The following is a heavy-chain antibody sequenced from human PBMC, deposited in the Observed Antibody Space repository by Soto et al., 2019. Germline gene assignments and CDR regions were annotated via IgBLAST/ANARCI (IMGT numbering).Heavy chain of an antibody. Sequence: EVQLLESGGGLVQPGGSLRLSCTVSGFSISSSAFSWVRQTPGKGLEWVSASSGGGGPTHYADSVKGLFTISRDNSKNTLYLQINSLRAEDTAVYYCAKNDWSVYPLGGFWGRGTLVSVSS. CDR1: GFSISSSA. J-gene: IGHJ1*01. CDR2: SSGGGGPT. D-gene: IGHD3-3*01. V-gene: IGHV3-23*01. CDR3: AKNDWSVYPLGGF.